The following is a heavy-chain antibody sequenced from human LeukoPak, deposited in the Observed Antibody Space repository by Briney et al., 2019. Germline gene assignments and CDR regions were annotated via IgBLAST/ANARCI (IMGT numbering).Heavy chain of an antibody. CDR2: ITGYGDNT. Sequence: GGSLRLSRAASGFTFSNYAMSWIRQAPGKGLERVSTITGYGDNTYYADSVKGRFTISRDNSRDTLYLQMNSLRAEDTAVYYCANLLVDTAMDTGVGYFDYWGQGTLVTVSS. D-gene: IGHD5-18*01. J-gene: IGHJ4*02. CDR3: ANLLVDTAMDTGVGYFDY. V-gene: IGHV3-23*01. CDR1: GFTFSNYA.